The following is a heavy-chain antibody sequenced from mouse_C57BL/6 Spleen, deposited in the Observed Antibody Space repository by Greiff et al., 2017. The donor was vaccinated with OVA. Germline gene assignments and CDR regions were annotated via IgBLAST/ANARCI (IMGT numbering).Heavy chain of an antibody. CDR1: GYTFTSYW. J-gene: IGHJ4*01. CDR3: ARSQATAMDY. D-gene: IGHD3-2*02. CDR2: IDPSDSET. Sequence: QVQLQQPGAELVRPGSSVKLSCKASGYTFTSYWMHWVKQRPIQGLEWIGNIDPSDSETHYNQKFKDKATLTVAKSSSTAYMQLSSLTSEDSAVYYCARSQATAMDYWGQGTSVTVSS. V-gene: IGHV1-52*01.